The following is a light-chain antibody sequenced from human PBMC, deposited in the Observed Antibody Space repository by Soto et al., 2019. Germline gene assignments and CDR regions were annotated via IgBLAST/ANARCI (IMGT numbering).Light chain of an antibody. CDR2: EAS. CDR3: QQYGSSLYT. V-gene: IGKV3-20*01. J-gene: IGKJ2*01. Sequence: VLTQSPGTLSLSPGERATLSCRASQSVSSGYLAWYQQKPGQAPRLLIYEASSRATGIPDRFSGSGSGTDFTLTISRLEPEDLAVYYCQQYGSSLYTFGQGTKLEIK. CDR1: QSVSSGY.